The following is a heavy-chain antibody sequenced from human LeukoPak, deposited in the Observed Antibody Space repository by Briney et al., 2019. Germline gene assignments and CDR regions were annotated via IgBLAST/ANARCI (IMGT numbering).Heavy chain of an antibody. CDR1: GFTFSSYS. Sequence: GGSLRLSCAASGFTFSSYSMNWVRQAPGKGLEWVSSISSSSSYIYYADSVKGRFTISRDNAKNSLYLQMNSLGAEDTAVYYCARDWTAVRYYDSSGYYPEAFDIWGQGTMVTVSS. CDR3: ARDWTAVRYYDSSGYYPEAFDI. J-gene: IGHJ3*02. CDR2: ISSSSSYI. D-gene: IGHD3-22*01. V-gene: IGHV3-21*01.